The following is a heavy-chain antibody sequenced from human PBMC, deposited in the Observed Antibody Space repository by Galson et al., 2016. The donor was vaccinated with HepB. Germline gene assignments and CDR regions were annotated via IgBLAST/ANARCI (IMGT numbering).Heavy chain of an antibody. J-gene: IGHJ6*03. Sequence: SLRLSCAASGFTFNNYAMNWVRQAPGKGLERISAIRISVSNTHYADSVKGRFTISTDTSTNTLFLQMNSLRAEDTAVYYCARKDFHIDVWGKGTAVTVSS. V-gene: IGHV3-23*01. D-gene: IGHD3/OR15-3a*01. CDR1: GFTFNNYA. CDR2: IRISVSNT. CDR3: ARKDFHIDV.